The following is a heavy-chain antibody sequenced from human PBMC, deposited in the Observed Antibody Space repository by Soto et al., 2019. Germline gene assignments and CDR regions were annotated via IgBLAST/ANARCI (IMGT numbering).Heavy chain of an antibody. CDR3: SSCVVRSAAAPWLDT. J-gene: IGHJ5*02. CDR1: GGTFNNYA. Sequence: QVQLVQSGAEVKKPGSSVKVSCKASGGTFNNYAFTWVRQAPGQGLEWMGGIIPLFGKVHYARNFQGSFTVTEDESTGTVYMELSSRSGEHTAVFYCSSCVVRSAAAPWLDTWGQGTLVTVSS. D-gene: IGHD2-2*01. CDR2: IIPLFGKV. V-gene: IGHV1-69*01.